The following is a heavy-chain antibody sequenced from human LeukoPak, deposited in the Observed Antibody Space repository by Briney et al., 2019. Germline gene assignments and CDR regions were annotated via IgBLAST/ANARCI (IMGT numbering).Heavy chain of an antibody. CDR2: IKEDGREK. J-gene: IGHJ4*02. V-gene: IGHV3-7*01. Sequence: GGALRPSCAASVDTFSSDLRTWVRQAPGRGREWGANIKEDGREKFYTDSVKGRVTTSRDNAKKSLYLQMNSPRAEDTAPYTFSRLRYCDYWGQGTLVTVSS. CDR3: SRLRYCDY. CDR1: VDTFSSDL.